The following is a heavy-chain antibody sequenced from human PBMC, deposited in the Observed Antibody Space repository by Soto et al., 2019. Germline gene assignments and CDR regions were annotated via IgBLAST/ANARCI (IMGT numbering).Heavy chain of an antibody. Sequence: QVQLVESGGGVVQPGKSLRLSCAASGFTFSSYGMHWVRQSPGKGLEWVAGMWYDGSNKHCADSVKGRFTISRDNSKNTLYLQMNSLSAEDTAVYYCARGLYDLYYWGQGTLVTVSS. CDR1: GFTFSSYG. D-gene: IGHD3-16*01. CDR2: MWYDGSNK. CDR3: ARGLYDLYY. V-gene: IGHV3-33*01. J-gene: IGHJ4*02.